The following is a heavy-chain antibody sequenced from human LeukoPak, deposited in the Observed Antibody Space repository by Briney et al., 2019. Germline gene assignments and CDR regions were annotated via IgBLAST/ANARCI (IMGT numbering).Heavy chain of an antibody. Sequence: GGSLRLSCSTSGFPFSSSGMSWVRQAPGKGLEWVSAISANGGSTYYADSVKGRFTISRDNSKNTLYLQMNSLRAEDTAVYYCAKDGTGLTTRIHGFDVWGQGTLVTVTA. CDR1: GFPFSSSG. D-gene: IGHD3-22*01. V-gene: IGHV3-23*01. CDR3: AKDGTGLTTRIHGFDV. CDR2: ISANGGST. J-gene: IGHJ3*01.